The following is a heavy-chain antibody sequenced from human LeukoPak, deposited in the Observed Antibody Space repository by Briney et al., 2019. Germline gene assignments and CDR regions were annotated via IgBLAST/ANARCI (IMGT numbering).Heavy chain of an antibody. CDR1: GGSIISYY. J-gene: IGHJ4*02. D-gene: IGHD3-22*01. Sequence: PSETLSLTCTVSGGSIISYYWGWIRQPAGKGLEWIGRIYTSGSTNYNPSLKSRVTISVDKSKNQFSLKLSSVTAADTAVYYCASLYDSSGYYAAYWGQGTLVTVSS. CDR3: ASLYDSSGYYAAY. V-gene: IGHV4-4*07. CDR2: IYTSGST.